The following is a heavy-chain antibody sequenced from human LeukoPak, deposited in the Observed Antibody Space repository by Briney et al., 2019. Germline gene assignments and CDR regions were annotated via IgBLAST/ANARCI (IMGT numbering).Heavy chain of an antibody. J-gene: IGHJ4*02. D-gene: IGHD3-22*01. V-gene: IGHV3-43*01. Sequence: GRSLRLSCADSGFTFEDYAMHWVRPAPWKGLEWVCFIRWDGTSTYHADSVKCRFNISSDNIKKSLYLQMKSLRTEQTAMLCCAKAHYYDSSSFDSAFWGTRTLNYWGPGTLVTVSS. CDR2: IRWDGTST. CDR1: GFTFEDYA. CDR3: AKAHYYDSSSFDSAFWGTRTLNY.